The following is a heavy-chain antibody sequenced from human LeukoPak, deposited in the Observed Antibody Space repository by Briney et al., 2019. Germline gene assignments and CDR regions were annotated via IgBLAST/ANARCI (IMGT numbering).Heavy chain of an antibody. D-gene: IGHD1-26*01. Sequence: ASVKVSCKASGYTFPSYYMHWVRQAPGQGLEWMGIINPSGGSTSYAQKFQGRVTMTRDTSTSTVYMELSSLRSEDTAVYYCARDGQWELEGNAFDIWGQGTMVTVSS. J-gene: IGHJ3*02. CDR2: INPSGGST. V-gene: IGHV1-46*01. CDR3: ARDGQWELEGNAFDI. CDR1: GYTFPSYY.